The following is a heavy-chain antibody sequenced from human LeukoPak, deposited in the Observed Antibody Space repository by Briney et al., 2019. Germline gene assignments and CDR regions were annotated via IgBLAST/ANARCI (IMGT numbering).Heavy chain of an antibody. CDR2: IYPGDSDT. CDR3: ARRSEMAPKAAFEI. D-gene: IGHD5-24*01. CDR1: GYSFTSYW. V-gene: IGHV5-51*01. J-gene: IGHJ3*02. Sequence: GESLNISCKGSGYSFTSYWIGWVRHMPGKGLGWMGIIYPGDSDTRYSPSFQGQITISADKSTSTAYLQWSSLKASDTAMYYCARRSEMAPKAAFEIWGQGTMVTVSS.